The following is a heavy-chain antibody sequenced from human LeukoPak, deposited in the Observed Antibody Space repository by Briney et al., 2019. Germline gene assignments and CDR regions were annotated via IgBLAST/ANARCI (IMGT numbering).Heavy chain of an antibody. CDR3: AKDPIVVPAAPGDY. CDR1: GFTFSSYA. J-gene: IGHJ4*02. CDR2: ISGSGGST. D-gene: IGHD2-2*01. Sequence: GGSLRLSCAASGFTFSSYAMSWVRQAPGKGLEWVSTISGSGGSTYYADSVKGRFTISRDNSKNTLYLQMNSLRAEDTAVYYCAKDPIVVPAAPGDYWGQGTLVTVSS. V-gene: IGHV3-23*01.